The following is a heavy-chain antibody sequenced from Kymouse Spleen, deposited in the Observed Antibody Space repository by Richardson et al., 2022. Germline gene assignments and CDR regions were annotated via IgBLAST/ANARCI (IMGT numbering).Heavy chain of an antibody. J-gene: IGHJ6*02. D-gene: IGHD2-8*01. Sequence: EVQLVESGGGLVQPGRSLRLSCAASGFTFDDYAMHWVRQAPGKGLEWVSGISWNSGSIGYADSVKGRFTISRDNAKNSLYLQMNSLRAEDTALYYCAKEAGYCTNGVCYDYGMDVWGQGTTVTVSS. V-gene: IGHV3-9*01. CDR3: AKEAGYCTNGVCYDYGMDV. CDR2: ISWNSGSI. CDR1: GFTFDDYA.